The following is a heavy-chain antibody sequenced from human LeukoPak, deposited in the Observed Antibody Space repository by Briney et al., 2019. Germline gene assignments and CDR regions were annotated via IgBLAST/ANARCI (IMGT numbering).Heavy chain of an antibody. CDR1: GYTFTGYY. CDR2: IIPIFGTA. CDR3: ARVQLGIFDY. Sequence: SVKVSCKASGYTFTGYYMHWVRQAPGQGLEWMGGIIPIFGTANYAQKFQGRVTITADESTSTAYMELSSLRSEDTAVYYCARVQLGIFDYWGQGTLVTVSS. D-gene: IGHD7-27*01. V-gene: IGHV1-69*13. J-gene: IGHJ4*02.